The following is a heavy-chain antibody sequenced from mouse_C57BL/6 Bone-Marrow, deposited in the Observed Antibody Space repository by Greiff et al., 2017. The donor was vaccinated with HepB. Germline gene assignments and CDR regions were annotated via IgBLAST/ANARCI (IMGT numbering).Heavy chain of an antibody. CDR3: TRDWNYDYDVPWFAY. Sequence: EVHLVESGEGLVKPGGSLKLSCAASGFTFSSYAMSWVRQTPEKRLEWVAYISSGGDYIYYADTVKGRFTISRDNARNTLYLQMSSLKSEDTAMYYCTRDWNYDYDVPWFAYWGQGTLVTVSA. V-gene: IGHV5-9-1*02. CDR2: ISSGGDYI. D-gene: IGHD2-4*01. J-gene: IGHJ3*01. CDR1: GFTFSSYA.